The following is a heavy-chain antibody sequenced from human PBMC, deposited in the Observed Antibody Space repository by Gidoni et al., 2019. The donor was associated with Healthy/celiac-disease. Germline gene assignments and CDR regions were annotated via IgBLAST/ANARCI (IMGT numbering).Heavy chain of an antibody. Sequence: QVQLVQSGAEVKKPGSSVKVSCQASGGTFSSYAISWVRQAPGQGLEWMGRIIPILGIANYAQKFQGRVTITADKSTSTAYMELSSLRSEDTAVYYCARREGYCSSTSCPPFDYWGQGTLVTVSS. CDR2: IIPILGIA. CDR3: ARREGYCSSTSCPPFDY. J-gene: IGHJ4*02. V-gene: IGHV1-69*09. CDR1: GGTFSSYA. D-gene: IGHD2-2*01.